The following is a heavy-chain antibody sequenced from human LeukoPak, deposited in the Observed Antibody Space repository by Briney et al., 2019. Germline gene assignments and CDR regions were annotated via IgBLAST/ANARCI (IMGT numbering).Heavy chain of an antibody. CDR1: GGSISSYY. Sequence: PSEALSLTCTVSGGSISSYYWSWIRQPPGKGLEWIGYIYYSGSTNYNPSLKSRVTISVDTSKNQFSLKLSSVTAADTAVYYCARGYYDILTGSTWFDPWGQGTLVTVSS. J-gene: IGHJ5*02. CDR3: ARGYYDILTGSTWFDP. V-gene: IGHV4-59*01. D-gene: IGHD3-9*01. CDR2: IYYSGST.